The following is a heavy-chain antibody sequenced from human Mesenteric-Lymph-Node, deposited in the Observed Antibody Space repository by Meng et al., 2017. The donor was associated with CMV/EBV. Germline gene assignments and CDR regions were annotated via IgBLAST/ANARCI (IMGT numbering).Heavy chain of an antibody. CDR2: ISGRGDRT. Sequence: GGSLRLSCAASGFPFNDFLMIWVRQAPGKGLEWVSGISGRGDRTWYADSVKGRFAISRGGSTNTLHLQMHSLRVDDTAEYFCAKASDQLISRGMGAWGQGTTVTVSS. J-gene: IGHJ6*01. CDR1: GFPFNDFL. CDR3: AKASDQLISRGMGA. D-gene: IGHD5-24*01. V-gene: IGHV3-23*01.